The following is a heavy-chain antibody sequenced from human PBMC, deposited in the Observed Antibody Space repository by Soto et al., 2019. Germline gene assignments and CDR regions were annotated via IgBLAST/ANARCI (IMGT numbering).Heavy chain of an antibody. J-gene: IGHJ4*02. CDR1: GFTFSNYW. D-gene: IGHD5-12*01. Sequence: EVQLVESGGGLVQPGGSLRLSCAASGFTFSNYWMSWVRQAPGKGLEWVANIKQDGTEKNYVNSVRGRFTISRDNAKNSLERQKNSLTAGETAVYYCASVAIWGQGTLVTVSS. V-gene: IGHV3-7*01. CDR2: IKQDGTEK. CDR3: ASVAI.